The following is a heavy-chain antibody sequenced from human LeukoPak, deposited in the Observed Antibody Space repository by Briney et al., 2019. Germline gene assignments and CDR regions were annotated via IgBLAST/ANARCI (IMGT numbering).Heavy chain of an antibody. CDR1: GFTFSSYA. D-gene: IGHD3-9*01. J-gene: IGHJ4*02. Sequence: GGSLRLSCAASGFTFSSYAMSWVRQAPGKGLEWVSAISGGGGSTYYADSVKGRFTISRDNSKNTLYLQMNSLRAEDTAVYYCAKDLRDFDWLPDYWGQGTLVTVSS. V-gene: IGHV3-23*01. CDR2: ISGGGGST. CDR3: AKDLRDFDWLPDY.